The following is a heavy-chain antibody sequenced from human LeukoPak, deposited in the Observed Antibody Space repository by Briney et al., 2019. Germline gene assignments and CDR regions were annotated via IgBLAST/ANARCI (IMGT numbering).Heavy chain of an antibody. Sequence: PGGSLRLSCAASGFTFSSHSMTWVRQAPGKGLEWVSSISSSSNYIYYADSVKGRFTISRDNAKNSLYLQANSLRAEDTAVYYCAKDGGASFTMIVVVITGGDYFDYWGQGTLVTVSS. D-gene: IGHD3-22*01. J-gene: IGHJ4*02. V-gene: IGHV3-21*01. CDR2: ISSSSNYI. CDR1: GFTFSSHS. CDR3: AKDGGASFTMIVVVITGGDYFDY.